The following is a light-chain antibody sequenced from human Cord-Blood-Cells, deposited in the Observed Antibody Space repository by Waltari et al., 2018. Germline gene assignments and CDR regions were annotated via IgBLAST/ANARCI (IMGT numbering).Light chain of an antibody. CDR2: EVS. Sequence: QSALTQPASVSGSPGQSITISCTGTSSDVGSYNLVPWYQQHPGKAPKLMIYEVSKRASVFSNRYSVSRSGNTASLTSSGLQAEDGADYSCCSNAGSSTYVFGTGTKVTVL. CDR1: SSDVGSYNL. J-gene: IGLJ1*01. V-gene: IGLV2-23*02. CDR3: CSNAGSSTYV.